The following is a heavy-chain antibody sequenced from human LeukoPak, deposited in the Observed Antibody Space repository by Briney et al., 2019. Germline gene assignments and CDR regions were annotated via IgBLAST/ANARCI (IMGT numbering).Heavy chain of an antibody. V-gene: IGHV1-46*01. CDR2: FNPNGGST. Sequence: GASVKVSCKASGYAFTSNYMHWVRQAPGQGFEWMGIFNPNGGSTNYAQKFQGRVTMTSDTSTSTVYMELSSLRSDDTAVYYCARVAGSGYDSLGYFFDYWGQGTQVTVSP. D-gene: IGHD5-12*01. CDR1: GYAFTSNY. CDR3: ARVAGSGYDSLGYFFDY. J-gene: IGHJ4*02.